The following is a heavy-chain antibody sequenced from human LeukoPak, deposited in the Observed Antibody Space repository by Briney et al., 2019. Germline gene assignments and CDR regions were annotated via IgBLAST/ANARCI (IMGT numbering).Heavy chain of an antibody. D-gene: IGHD1-26*01. CDR3: AKLGANGYYYYYYMDV. J-gene: IGHJ6*03. Sequence: GGSLRLSCAASGFTFSSYAMSWVRQAPGKGLEWVSAISGSGGSTYYADSVKGRFTISRDNSKNTLYLQMNSLRAEDTAVYYCAKLGANGYYYYYYMDVWGKGTTVTISS. V-gene: IGHV3-23*01. CDR1: GFTFSSYA. CDR2: ISGSGGST.